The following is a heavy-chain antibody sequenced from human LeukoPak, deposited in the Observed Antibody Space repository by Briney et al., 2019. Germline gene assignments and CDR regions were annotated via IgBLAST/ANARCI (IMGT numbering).Heavy chain of an antibody. CDR1: GYTFTSYY. CDR2: INPSGGST. J-gene: IGHJ5*02. Sequence: ASVKVSCKASGYTFTSYYMHWVRQAPGQGLEWMGIINPSGGSTSYAQKFQGRVTMTRDMSTSTVYMELSSLRSEDTAVYYCATAVAGNNWFDPWGQGTLVTVSS. CDR3: ATAVAGNNWFDP. D-gene: IGHD6-19*01. V-gene: IGHV1-46*01.